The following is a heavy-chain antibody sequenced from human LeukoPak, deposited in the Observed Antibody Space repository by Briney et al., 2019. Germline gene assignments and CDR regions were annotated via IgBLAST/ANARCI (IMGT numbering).Heavy chain of an antibody. V-gene: IGHV3-7*01. CDR1: GFTFSSYA. Sequence: GGSLRLSCAASGFTFSSYAMSWVRQAPGKGLEWVANIKQDGSEKYYVDSVKGRFTISRDNAKNSLYLQMNSLRAEDTAVYYCARDPPLITAAGSRYFQHWGQGTLVTVSS. CDR3: ARDPPLITAAGSRYFQH. J-gene: IGHJ1*01. D-gene: IGHD6-13*01. CDR2: IKQDGSEK.